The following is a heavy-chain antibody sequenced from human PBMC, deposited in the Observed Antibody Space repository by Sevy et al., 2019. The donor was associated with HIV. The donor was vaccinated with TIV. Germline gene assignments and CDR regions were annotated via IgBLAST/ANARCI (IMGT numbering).Heavy chain of an antibody. V-gene: IGHV3-15*01. CDR1: GITVSDAV. CDR3: AAGRVRDY. J-gene: IGHJ4*02. D-gene: IGHD1-1*01. CDR2: IKSKVDGGAT. Sequence: GGSPRLSCAASGITVSDAVMTWVRQAPGKGLEWIGRIKSKVDGGATGYAAPVRGRFTISRDDSKDTLYLQMNSLKTEDTAMYYCAAGRVRDYWGQGTLVTVSS.